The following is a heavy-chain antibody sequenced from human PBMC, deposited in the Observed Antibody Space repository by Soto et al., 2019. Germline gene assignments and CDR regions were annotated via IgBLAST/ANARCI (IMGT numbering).Heavy chain of an antibody. CDR1: GGSISSGGYS. V-gene: IGHV4-30-2*01. CDR3: ARRRGFPYYSGMDV. D-gene: IGHD5-12*01. Sequence: QLQLQESGSGLVKPSQTLSLTCAVSGGSISSGGYSWSWIRQPPGKGLEWIGYIYHSGSTYYNPSLKSRVTISVDRSKTQFSLKLSSVTAADTAVYYCARRRGFPYYSGMDVWGQGTTVTVSS. J-gene: IGHJ6*02. CDR2: IYHSGST.